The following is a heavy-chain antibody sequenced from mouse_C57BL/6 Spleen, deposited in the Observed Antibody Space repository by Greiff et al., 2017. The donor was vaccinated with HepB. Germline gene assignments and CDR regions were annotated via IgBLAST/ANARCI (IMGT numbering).Heavy chain of an antibody. CDR1: GFTFSDYG. V-gene: IGHV5-17*01. D-gene: IGHD2-4*01. CDR3: ARDDYDVFAY. Sequence: EVQLQESGGGLVKPGGSLKLSCAASGFTFSDYGMHWVRQAPEKGLEWVAYISSGSSTIYYADTVKGRFTISRDNAKNTLFLQMTSLRSEDTAMYYCARDDYDVFAYWGQGTLVTVSA. CDR2: ISSGSSTI. J-gene: IGHJ3*01.